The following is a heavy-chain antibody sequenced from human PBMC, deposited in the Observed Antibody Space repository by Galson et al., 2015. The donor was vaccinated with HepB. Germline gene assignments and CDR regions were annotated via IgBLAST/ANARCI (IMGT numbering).Heavy chain of an antibody. CDR2: ITPSGDNT. Sequence: SLRLSCAASGFTFSYYAVSWVRQAPGKGLEWISAITPSGDNTYSADSMKGRFTISRDNSRNTLFLQMNSLRADDTAIYFCAKVFPEKTDGWYRQALYYFDSWGQGTRVTVSS. CDR1: GFTFSYYA. V-gene: IGHV3-23*01. CDR3: AKVFPEKTDGWYRQALYYFDS. J-gene: IGHJ4*02. D-gene: IGHD6-19*01.